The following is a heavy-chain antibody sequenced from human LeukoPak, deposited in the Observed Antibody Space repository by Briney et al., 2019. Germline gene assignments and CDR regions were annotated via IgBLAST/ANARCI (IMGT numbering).Heavy chain of an antibody. V-gene: IGHV3-73*01. J-gene: IGHJ4*02. CDR1: GFTFSGSA. CDR2: IRSKVNTYAT. Sequence: GSLRLSCAASGFTFSGSAIHWVRQASGKGLEWVGRIRSKVNTYATAYAASVKGRFTISRDDSKNTAYLQMNGLKTEDTAVYYCTRSPDFDCWGQGTLVTVSS. CDR3: TRSPDFDC.